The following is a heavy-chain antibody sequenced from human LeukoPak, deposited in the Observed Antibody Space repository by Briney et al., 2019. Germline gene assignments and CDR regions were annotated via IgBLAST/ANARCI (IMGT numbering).Heavy chain of an antibody. Sequence: GGSLRLSCAASGFTFSSYGMHWVRQAPGKGLEWVSSISSSSSYIYYADSVKGRFTISRDNAKNSLYLQMNSLRAEDTAVYYCAREYSGYEAYWGQGTLVTVSS. CDR3: AREYSGYEAY. V-gene: IGHV3-21*01. CDR1: GFTFSSYG. J-gene: IGHJ4*02. CDR2: ISSSSSYI. D-gene: IGHD5-12*01.